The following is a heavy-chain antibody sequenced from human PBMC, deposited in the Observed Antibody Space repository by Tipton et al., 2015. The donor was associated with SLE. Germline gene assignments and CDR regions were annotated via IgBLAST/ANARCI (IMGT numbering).Heavy chain of an antibody. CDR1: RFSFASYA. CDR3: ARDRIIMYRGALGV. CDR2: IIGSASST. Sequence: SLRLSCVASRFSFASYAMSWVRQAPGKGLEWVSAIIGSASSTYYGDSVKGRFTISRDSSENTLYLQMNSLRAEDTAVYYCARDRIIMYRGALGVWGKGTTVTVSS. D-gene: IGHD3-10*01. V-gene: IGHV3-23*01. J-gene: IGHJ6*04.